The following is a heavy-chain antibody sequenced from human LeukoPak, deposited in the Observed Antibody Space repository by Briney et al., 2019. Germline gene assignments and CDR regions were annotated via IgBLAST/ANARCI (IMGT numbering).Heavy chain of an antibody. V-gene: IGHV1-46*01. CDR3: AREALEMATNDAFGI. CDR1: GYTFTSYY. Sequence: ASVKVSCKASGYTFTSYYMHWVRQAPGQGLEWMGIINPSGGSTSYAQKFQGRVTMTRDTSTSTVYMELSSLRSEDTAVYYCAREALEMATNDAFGIWGQGTMVTVSS. CDR2: INPSGGST. J-gene: IGHJ3*02. D-gene: IGHD5-24*01.